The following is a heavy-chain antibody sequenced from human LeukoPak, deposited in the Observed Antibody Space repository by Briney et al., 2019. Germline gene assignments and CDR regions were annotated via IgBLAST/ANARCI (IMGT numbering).Heavy chain of an antibody. D-gene: IGHD2-2*01. J-gene: IGHJ6*04. Sequence: GGSLRLSCAASGFTFSSYAMHWVRQAPGKGLEWEAVISYDGSNKHYADSVKGRFTISRDDSKSTLYLQVNSLRPEDTAVYYCARGGGVPAASYFYAMDVWGKGTTVTVSS. CDR2: ISYDGSNK. CDR3: ARGGGVPAASYFYAMDV. CDR1: GFTFSSYA. V-gene: IGHV3-30*04.